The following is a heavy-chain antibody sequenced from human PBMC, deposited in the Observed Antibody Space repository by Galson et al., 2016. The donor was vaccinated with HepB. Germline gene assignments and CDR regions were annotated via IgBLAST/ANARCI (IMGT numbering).Heavy chain of an antibody. V-gene: IGHV3-48*03. CDR2: ISESGSKM. D-gene: IGHD6-19*01. J-gene: IGHJ4*02. CDR3: ARDRGFSSGWY. Sequence: SLRLSCAVSEFSFISYEMNWVRQAPGTGLEWVAYISESGSKMYYADSVKGRFTISRDNAKKSLYLQMNSLRAEDTAVYYCARDRGFSSGWYWGQGTLVTVSS. CDR1: EFSFISYE.